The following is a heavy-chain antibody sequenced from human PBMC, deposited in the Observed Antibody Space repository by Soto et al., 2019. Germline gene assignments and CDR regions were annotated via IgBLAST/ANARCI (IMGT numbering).Heavy chain of an antibody. CDR1: GGSISSHY. D-gene: IGHD3-10*01. CDR2: IYYSGST. Sequence: SETLSLTCTVSGGSISSHYWSWIRQPPGQGLEWIGYIYYSGSTYYNPSLKSRVTISVDTSKNQFSLKLSSVTAADTAVYYCARDWYYYGSGSYPGYYYGMDVWGQGTTVTVSS. J-gene: IGHJ6*02. CDR3: ARDWYYYGSGSYPGYYYGMDV. V-gene: IGHV4-59*06.